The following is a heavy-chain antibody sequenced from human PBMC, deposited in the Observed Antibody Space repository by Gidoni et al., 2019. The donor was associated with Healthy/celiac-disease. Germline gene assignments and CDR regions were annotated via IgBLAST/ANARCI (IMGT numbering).Heavy chain of an antibody. CDR2: ISGSGGST. Sequence: EVQLLESGGGLVQPGGSLRLSCAASGFTFSSYAMSWVRQAPGKGLEWVSAISGSGGSTYYADSVKGRFTISRDNSKNTLYLQMNSLRAEDTAVYYCAKDRIVGATGHDAFDIWGQGTMVTVSS. V-gene: IGHV3-23*01. J-gene: IGHJ3*02. D-gene: IGHD1-26*01. CDR1: GFTFSSYA. CDR3: AKDRIVGATGHDAFDI.